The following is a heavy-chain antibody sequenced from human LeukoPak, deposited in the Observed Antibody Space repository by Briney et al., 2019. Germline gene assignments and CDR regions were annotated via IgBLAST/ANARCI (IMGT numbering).Heavy chain of an antibody. V-gene: IGHV3-23*01. CDR2: ISGSGGST. J-gene: IGHJ4*02. CDR3: AKVDEVAGTYYFDY. Sequence: PGGSLRLSCAASGFTFSSYAMSWVRQAPGKGLEWVSAISGSGGSTYYADSVKGRFTISRGNSKNTLYLQMNSLRAEDTAVYYCAKVDEVAGTYYFDYWGQGTLVTVSS. D-gene: IGHD6-19*01. CDR1: GFTFSSYA.